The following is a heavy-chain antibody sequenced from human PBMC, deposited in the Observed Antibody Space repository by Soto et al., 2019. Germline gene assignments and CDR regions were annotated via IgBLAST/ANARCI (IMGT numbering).Heavy chain of an antibody. J-gene: IGHJ6*02. V-gene: IGHV1-69*13. Sequence: SVKVSCKASRVAFSKFIVTWVRQAPGLGLEWVGGIIPIFGTANYAQKFQGRVTITADESTSTSYMEVNNLRSEDTAVYYCAKVRYSSPMGYYYGMDVWGQGTTVTVPS. D-gene: IGHD6-19*01. CDR1: RVAFSKFI. CDR2: IIPIFGTA. CDR3: AKVRYSSPMGYYYGMDV.